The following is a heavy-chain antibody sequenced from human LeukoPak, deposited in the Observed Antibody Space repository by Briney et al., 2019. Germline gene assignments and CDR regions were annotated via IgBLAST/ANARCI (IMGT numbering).Heavy chain of an antibody. CDR2: INHSGST. CDR1: GGSFSGYY. CDR3: ARGPLGYSSGWSLGY. V-gene: IGHV4-34*01. Sequence: SETLSLTRAVYGGSFSGYYWSWIRQPAGKGREWIGEINHSGSTNYNPSLKSRVTISVDTSKNQFSLKLSSVTAADTAVYYCARGPLGYSSGWSLGYWGQGTLVTVSS. D-gene: IGHD6-19*01. J-gene: IGHJ4*02.